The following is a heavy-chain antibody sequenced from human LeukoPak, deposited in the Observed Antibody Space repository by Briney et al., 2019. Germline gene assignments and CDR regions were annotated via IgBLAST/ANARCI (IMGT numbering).Heavy chain of an antibody. CDR2: IKQDGSEQ. D-gene: IGHD2-15*01. CDR3: AREEDNADEYLREDY. V-gene: IGHV3-7*01. Sequence: GGSLRLSCAASGLPFSSYWMSWVRQAPGKGLEWVANIKQDGSEQNYVDSVKGRFTISRDNARNSLYLQMDSLRAEDTAVYYCAREEDNADEYLREDYWGQGTLVTVSS. CDR1: GLPFSSYW. J-gene: IGHJ4*02.